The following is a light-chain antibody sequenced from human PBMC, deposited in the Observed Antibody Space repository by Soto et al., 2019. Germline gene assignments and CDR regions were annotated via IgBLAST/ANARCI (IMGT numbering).Light chain of an antibody. J-gene: IGKJ4*01. CDR1: QSVSSSY. CDR3: QPYNNWPLT. V-gene: IGKV3D-15*01. CDR2: DTS. Sequence: PGERAALYCRARQSVSSSYLAWYQQKPGQAPRLLIYDTSKRAAGIPARFSGSGSGTDFTLTINSLQAEDFAVYYCQPYNNWPLTFGGGTKVDI.